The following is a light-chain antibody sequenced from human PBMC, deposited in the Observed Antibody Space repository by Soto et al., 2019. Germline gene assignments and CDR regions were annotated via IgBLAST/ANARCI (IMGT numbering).Light chain of an antibody. J-gene: IGLJ1*01. CDR3: QSSDSSLSGYG. V-gene: IGLV1-40*01. CDR2: ENN. Sequence: QLVLTQPPSVSEAPGQRVTISCTGSSSNIGAGYEAHWYQQVPGTAPKLLIYENNNRPSGVPDRFSGSKSGTSASLAITGLQAEDEAEYYCQSSDSSLSGYGFGTGTKLTVL. CDR1: SSNIGAGYE.